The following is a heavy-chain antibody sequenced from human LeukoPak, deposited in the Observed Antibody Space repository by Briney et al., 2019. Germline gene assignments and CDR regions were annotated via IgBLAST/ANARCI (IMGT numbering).Heavy chain of an antibody. CDR1: GYTFTSYD. Sequence: ASVKVSCKASGYTFTSYDINWVRQATGQGLEWMGWMNPNSGNTGYAQKFQGRVTITRNTSISTAYMELSSLRSEDTAVYYCARTRRGYSGYDWALDYWGQGTLVTVSS. CDR2: MNPNSGNT. D-gene: IGHD5-12*01. V-gene: IGHV1-8*03. J-gene: IGHJ4*02. CDR3: ARTRRGYSGYDWALDY.